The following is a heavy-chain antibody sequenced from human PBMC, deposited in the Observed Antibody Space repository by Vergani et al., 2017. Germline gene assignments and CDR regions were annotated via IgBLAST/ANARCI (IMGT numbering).Heavy chain of an antibody. V-gene: IGHV4-59*01. CDR1: GGSISSYY. Sequence: QVQLQESGPGLVKPSETLSLTCTVSGGSISSYYWSWIRQPPGKGLEWIGYIYYSGSTNYNPSLKSRVHISVDTSKNQFSLKLSSVTAADTAVYYCAGGGLWSHFDDWGQGTLVTVSS. CDR2: IYYSGST. CDR3: AGGGLWSHFDD. D-gene: IGHD3-3*01. J-gene: IGHJ4*02.